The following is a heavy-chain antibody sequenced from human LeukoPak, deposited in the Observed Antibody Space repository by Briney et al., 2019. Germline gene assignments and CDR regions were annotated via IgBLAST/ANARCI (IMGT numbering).Heavy chain of an antibody. V-gene: IGHV3-74*01. D-gene: IGHD1-14*01. CDR2: INTDGNST. CDR3: ARILGLTLDY. CDR1: GFTFSTYW. Sequence: GGSLRLSCAASGFTFSTYWMHWVRQAPGKGLVWVSQINTDGNSTTYADSVKGRFTVSRDNAKNTLYLQMNSLRAEDTAVYYCARILGLTLDYWGQGALVTVSS. J-gene: IGHJ4*02.